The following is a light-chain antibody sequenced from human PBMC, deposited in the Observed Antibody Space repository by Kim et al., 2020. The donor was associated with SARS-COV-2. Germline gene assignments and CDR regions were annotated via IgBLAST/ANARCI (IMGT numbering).Light chain of an antibody. V-gene: IGLV3-1*01. CDR1: KLGDKY. J-gene: IGLJ3*02. CDR2: QDS. Sequence: VAPAQTASLTCSGDKLGDKYACWYQQKPGQSPVLVIYQDSKRPSGIPERFSGSNSGNTATLTISGTQAMDEADYYCQAWDSSTGVFGGGTQLTVL. CDR3: QAWDSSTGV.